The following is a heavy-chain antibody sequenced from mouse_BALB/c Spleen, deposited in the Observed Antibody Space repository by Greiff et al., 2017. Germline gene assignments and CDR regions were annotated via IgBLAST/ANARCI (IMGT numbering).Heavy chain of an antibody. CDR1: GYTFTSYW. CDR3: ARGDSFYAMDY. Sequence: QVQLQQSGAELAKPGASVKMSCKASGYTFTSYWMHWVKQRPGQGLEWIGYINPSTGYTEYNQKFKDKATLTADKSSSTAYMQLSSLTSEDSAVYYCARGDSFYAMDYWGQGTSVTVSS. CDR2: INPSTGYT. V-gene: IGHV1-7*01. J-gene: IGHJ4*01.